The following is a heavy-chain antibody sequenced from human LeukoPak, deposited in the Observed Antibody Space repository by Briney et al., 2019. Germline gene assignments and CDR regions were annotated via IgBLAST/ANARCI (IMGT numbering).Heavy chain of an antibody. CDR1: GYSFTSYW. D-gene: IGHD2-15*01. V-gene: IGHV5-51*01. J-gene: IGHJ4*02. CDR3: ARRYCSGGSCYSVLDY. Sequence: KFGESLKISCQGSGYSFTSYWIGWVRQLPGKGLEWMGIIYPGDSDTRYSPSFQGQVTISADKSISTAYLQWSSLKASDTAMYYCARRYCSGGSCYSVLDYWGQGTLVTVSS. CDR2: IYPGDSDT.